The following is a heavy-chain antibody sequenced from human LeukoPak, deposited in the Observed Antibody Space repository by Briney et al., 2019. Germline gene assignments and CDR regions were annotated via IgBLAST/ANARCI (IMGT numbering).Heavy chain of an antibody. CDR2: ISAYNGDT. J-gene: IGHJ4*02. D-gene: IGHD1-26*01. CDR1: GYTFTSYG. V-gene: IGHV1-18*01. CDR3: ARDSGTYSYFDY. Sequence: ASVKVSCKASGYTFTSYGISWVRQAPGQGLEWMGWISAYNGDTNYAQKFQGRVTMTTDTSTSTAYMELRSLRSDDTAVYYCARDSGTYSYFDYRGQGTLVTVSS.